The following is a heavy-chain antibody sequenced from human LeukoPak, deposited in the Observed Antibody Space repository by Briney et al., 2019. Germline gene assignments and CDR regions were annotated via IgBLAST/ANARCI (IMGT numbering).Heavy chain of an antibody. J-gene: IGHJ4*02. Sequence: ASVKVSCKASGYTFTGYYMHWVRQAPGQGLEWMGWINPNSGGTNYAQKFQGRVTMTRDTSISTAYMELSRLRSDDTAVYYCARPTPGVLRYFDWLLRLDYWGQGTLVTVSS. V-gene: IGHV1-2*02. CDR2: INPNSGGT. CDR1: GYTFTGYY. CDR3: ARPTPGVLRYFDWLLRLDY. D-gene: IGHD3-9*01.